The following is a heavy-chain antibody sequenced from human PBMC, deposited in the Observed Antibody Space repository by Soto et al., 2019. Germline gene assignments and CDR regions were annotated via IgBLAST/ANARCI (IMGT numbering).Heavy chain of an antibody. CDR2: IYYSGST. CDR3: ARVFGFGGMDV. Sequence: QVQLQESGPGLVKPSQTLSLTCTVSGGSISSGGYYWSWIRQHPGKGLEWIGYIYYSGSTYYNPSPTRRVTIPVDTSKDQFSLKLSSVTAADTAVYYCARVFGFGGMDVWGQGTTVTVSS. J-gene: IGHJ6*02. V-gene: IGHV4-31*03. CDR1: GGSISSGGYY. D-gene: IGHD3-10*01.